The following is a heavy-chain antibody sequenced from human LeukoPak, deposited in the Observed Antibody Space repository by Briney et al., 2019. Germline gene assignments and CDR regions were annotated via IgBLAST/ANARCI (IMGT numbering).Heavy chain of an antibody. J-gene: IGHJ4*02. D-gene: IGHD4-17*01. CDR1: GGSISGGSCY. CDR3: ARHQGYGDPGY. V-gene: IGHV4-61*09. Sequence: SQTLSLTCTVSGGSISGGSCYWRWIRQPAGKGLEWIGHIYTSGSTNYNPSLKSRVTISVDTSKNQFSLKLSSVTAADTAVYYCARHQGYGDPGYWGQGTLVTVSS. CDR2: IYTSGST.